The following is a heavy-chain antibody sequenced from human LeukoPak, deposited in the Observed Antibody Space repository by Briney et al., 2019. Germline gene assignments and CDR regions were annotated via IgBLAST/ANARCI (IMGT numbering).Heavy chain of an antibody. V-gene: IGHV1-18*01. D-gene: IGHD3-22*01. CDR3: ARDSYYDSSSYYYANY. CDR1: GYTFTSYG. CDR2: ISAYNGNT. J-gene: IGHJ4*02. Sequence: ASVKVSCKASGYTFTSYGISWVRQAPGQGLEWMGWISAYNGNTNYAQKLQGRVAITTDTSTSTAYMELRSLRSDDTAVYYCARDSYYDSSSYYYANYWGQGTLVTVSS.